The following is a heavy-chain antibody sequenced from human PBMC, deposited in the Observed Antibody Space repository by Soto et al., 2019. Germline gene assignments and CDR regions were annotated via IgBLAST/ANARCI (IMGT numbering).Heavy chain of an antibody. Sequence: LKISCKGSGYRFSSYWIAWVRQMPGKGLEWLGIIYPGDSDIIYSPSFQGQVTFSVDNSISTAYLQWSSLKASDTAMYYCARQGSNGAYYYYGMDVWGQGTPVTVSS. CDR1: GYRFSSYW. CDR2: IYPGDSDI. D-gene: IGHD2-8*01. CDR3: ARQGSNGAYYYYGMDV. V-gene: IGHV5-51*01. J-gene: IGHJ6*02.